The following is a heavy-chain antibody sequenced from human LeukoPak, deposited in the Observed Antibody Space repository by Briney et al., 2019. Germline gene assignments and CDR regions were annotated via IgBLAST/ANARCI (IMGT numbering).Heavy chain of an antibody. CDR3: ARFGEPGYCSGGSCYNYYYGMDV. D-gene: IGHD2-15*01. J-gene: IGHJ6*02. V-gene: IGHV3-33*01. CDR1: GFTFSSYG. CDR2: IWYDGSNK. Sequence: GGSLRLSCAASGFTFSSYGMHWVRQAPGKGLEWVAVIWYDGSNKYYADSVKGRFTISRDNSKNTLYLQMNSLRAEDTAVYCCARFGEPGYCSGGSCYNYYYGMDVWGQGTTVTVSS.